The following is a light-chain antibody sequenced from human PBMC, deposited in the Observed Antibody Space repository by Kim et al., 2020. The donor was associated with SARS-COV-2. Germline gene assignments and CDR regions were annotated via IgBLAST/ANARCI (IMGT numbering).Light chain of an antibody. Sequence: SALTQPPSASGSPGQSVTISCTGTSSDVGEYDFVSWYQHHPGKAPKLMIYEVTKRPSGVPDRFSGSKSGNTASLTVSGLQAEDEADYYCSSYAGTNIWVFGGGTQLTVL. CDR3: SSYAGTNIWV. CDR2: EVT. CDR1: SSDVGEYDF. V-gene: IGLV2-8*01. J-gene: IGLJ3*02.